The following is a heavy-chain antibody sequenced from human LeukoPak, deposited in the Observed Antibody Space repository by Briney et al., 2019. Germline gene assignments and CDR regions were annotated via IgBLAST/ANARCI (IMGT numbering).Heavy chain of an antibody. D-gene: IGHD6-19*01. V-gene: IGHV1-69*04. CDR3: ARDGEQWLAIYYYYMDV. J-gene: IGHJ6*03. CDR2: IIPILGIA. Sequence: GASVKVSCKASGYTFTGYYMHWVRQAPGQGLEWMGRIIPILGIANYAQKFQGRVTITADKSTSTAYMELSSLRSEDTAVYYCARDGEQWLAIYYYYMDVWGKGTTVTVSS. CDR1: GYTFTGYY.